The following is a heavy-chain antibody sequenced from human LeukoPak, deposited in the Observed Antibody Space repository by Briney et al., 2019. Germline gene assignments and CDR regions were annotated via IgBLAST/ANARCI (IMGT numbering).Heavy chain of an antibody. CDR1: GFTFSTDA. V-gene: IGHV3-23*01. Sequence: GRSLRLSCAASGFTFSTDAMSWVRQAPGKGLECVSAISGSGSSTYYAASEKGLFIISRDNTKNTLYLQMNRLGAEDTAVYCCTKSGDIVVGPAARTWFDPWGQGTLVTVSS. D-gene: IGHD2-2*01. J-gene: IGHJ5*02. CDR3: TKSGDIVVGPAARTWFDP. CDR2: ISGSGSST.